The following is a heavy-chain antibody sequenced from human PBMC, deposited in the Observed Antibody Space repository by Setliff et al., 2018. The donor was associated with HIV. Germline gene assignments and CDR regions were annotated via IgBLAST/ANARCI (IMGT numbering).Heavy chain of an antibody. CDR1: GGTFSSSA. J-gene: IGHJ4*02. Sequence: ASVKVSCKASGGTFSSSAFSWVRQAPGQGVEWMGGIIPILSMTSYAQKFQGRATITADMSTSTAYLELSSLRSEDTALFYCVCRTVVAGKGLPPDSWGQGTLVTVSS. CDR3: VCRTVVAGKGLPPDS. V-gene: IGHV1-69*10. D-gene: IGHD6-19*01. CDR2: IIPILSMT.